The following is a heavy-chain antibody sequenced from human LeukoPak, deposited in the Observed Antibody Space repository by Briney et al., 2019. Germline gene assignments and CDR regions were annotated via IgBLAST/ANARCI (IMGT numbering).Heavy chain of an antibody. Sequence: GESLKISCKGPGYSFTSYWISWVRQMPGKGLEWMGRIEPSDSYTNYSPSFQGHVTISADKSISTAYLQWSSLKASDTAMYYCASMMTTVTTYSYYYYGMNVWGQGTTVTVSS. V-gene: IGHV5-10-1*01. D-gene: IGHD4-11*01. CDR3: ASMMTTVTTYSYYYYGMNV. J-gene: IGHJ6*02. CDR2: IEPSDSYT. CDR1: GYSFTSYW.